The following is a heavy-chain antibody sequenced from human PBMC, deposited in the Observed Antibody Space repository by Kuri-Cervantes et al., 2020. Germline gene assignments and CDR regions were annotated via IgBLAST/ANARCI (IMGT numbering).Heavy chain of an antibody. CDR2: INHSGST. V-gene: IGHV4-34*01. CDR3: ARRHLSTGASDI. CDR1: GGSFSGYY. J-gene: IGHJ3*02. D-gene: IGHD5/OR15-5a*01. Sequence: SETLSLTCAVYGGSFSGYYWSWIRQPPGKGLEWIGEINHSGSTNYNPSLKSRVTISVDTSKNQFSLKLSSVTAADTAVYYCARRHLSTGASDIWGQGTMVTVSS.